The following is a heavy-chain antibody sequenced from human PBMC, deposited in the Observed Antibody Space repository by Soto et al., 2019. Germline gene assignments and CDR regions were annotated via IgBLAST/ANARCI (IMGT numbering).Heavy chain of an antibody. CDR2: INHSGST. J-gene: IGHJ5*02. CDR1: GGSFSGYY. Sequence: SETLSLTCAVYGGSFSGYYWTWIRQPPGTGLEWIGEINHSGSTNYNPSLKSRVTISVDTSKNQFSLKLSSVTAADTAVYYCARDLTKGNWFDPWGQGTLVTVSS. CDR3: ARDLTKGNWFDP. V-gene: IGHV4-34*01.